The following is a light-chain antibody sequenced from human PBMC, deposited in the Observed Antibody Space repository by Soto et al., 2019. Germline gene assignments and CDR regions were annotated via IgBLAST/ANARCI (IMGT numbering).Light chain of an antibody. J-gene: IGKJ1*01. CDR2: DAS. CDR1: QDISNY. Sequence: DIQMTQSPSSLSASVGDRVTITCQASQDISNYLNWYQQKPGKAPKLLIYDASNLETGVPSRFSGSGSGTDFTFTISSLQPEDFATYYCQQYNNFPPTFGQGTKVDI. V-gene: IGKV1-33*01. CDR3: QQYNNFPPT.